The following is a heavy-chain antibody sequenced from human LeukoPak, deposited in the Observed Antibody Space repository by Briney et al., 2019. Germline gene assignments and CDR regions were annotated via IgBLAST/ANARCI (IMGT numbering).Heavy chain of an antibody. CDR1: GVSITDYY. Sequence: PSETLSLTCSVTGVSITDYYWSWIRQPPGKGLEWIGYIYYKGYTNYSPSLKSRVTISMDTSKSQFSLKLRSVTAADTAVYYCASTSLSDLDIWGQGTMVIVSS. CDR2: IYYKGYT. V-gene: IGHV4-59*01. CDR3: ASTSLSDLDI. J-gene: IGHJ3*02.